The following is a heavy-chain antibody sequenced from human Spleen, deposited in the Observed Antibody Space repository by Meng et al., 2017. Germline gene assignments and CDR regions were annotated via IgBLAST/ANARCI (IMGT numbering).Heavy chain of an antibody. D-gene: IGHD3-22*01. Sequence: GGSLRLSCAASGFIFEDYGMSWVRQSPGKGLEWVSSISSSSSYIYYADSVKGRFTISRDNAKNSLYLQMNSLRAEDTAVYYCARDYYDSSGYYYYYYGMDVWGQGTTVTVSS. V-gene: IGHV3-21*01. CDR3: ARDYYDSSGYYYYYYGMDV. CDR2: ISSSSSYI. J-gene: IGHJ6*02. CDR1: GFIFEDYG.